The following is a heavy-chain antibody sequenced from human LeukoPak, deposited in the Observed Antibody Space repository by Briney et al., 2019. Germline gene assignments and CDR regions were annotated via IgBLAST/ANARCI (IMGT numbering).Heavy chain of an antibody. Sequence: ASVKVSCKASGYSSTNYGISWVRQAPGQGLEWMGWISAYNGNTNYAQKLQGRVTMTTDTSTSTAYMELRSPRSDDTAVYYCARRPGYSSSWYPNNWFDPWGQGTLVTVSS. J-gene: IGHJ5*02. CDR2: ISAYNGNT. CDR3: ARRPGYSSSWYPNNWFDP. V-gene: IGHV1-18*01. CDR1: GYSSTNYG. D-gene: IGHD6-13*01.